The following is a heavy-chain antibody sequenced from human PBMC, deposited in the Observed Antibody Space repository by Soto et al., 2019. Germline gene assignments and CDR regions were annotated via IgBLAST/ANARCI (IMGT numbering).Heavy chain of an antibody. J-gene: IGHJ5*02. V-gene: IGHV1-69*02. CDR1: GGTFSSYP. CDR3: ARTSAATDSLYWLDP. D-gene: IGHD2-21*01. CDR2: IIPILNIA. Sequence: QVQLVQSGAEVKKPGSSVKVSCKASGGTFSSYPISWVRQAPGQGLEWMGRIIPILNIANYAQKFQGRVTLTADKSTNTAYMELSSLRSEDTAVYYCARTSAATDSLYWLDPWGQGTLVTVSS.